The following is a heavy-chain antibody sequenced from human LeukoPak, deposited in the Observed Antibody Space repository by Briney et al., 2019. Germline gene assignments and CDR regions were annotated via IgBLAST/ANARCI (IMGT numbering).Heavy chain of an antibody. J-gene: IGHJ4*02. V-gene: IGHV1-2*02. CDR2: INPNSGGT. CDR3: ARSDLFWSGYFYYFDY. D-gene: IGHD3-3*01. CDR1: GYTFTGYY. Sequence: GASVKVSCKASGYTFTGYYMHWVRQAPGQGLEWMGWINPNSGGTNYAQKFQGRVTMTRDTSISTAYMELRSLRSDDTAVYYCARSDLFWSGYFYYFDYWGQGTLVTVSS.